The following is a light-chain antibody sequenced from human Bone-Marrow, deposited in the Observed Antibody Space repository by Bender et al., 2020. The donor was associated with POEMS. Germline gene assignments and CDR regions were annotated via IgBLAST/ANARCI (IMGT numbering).Light chain of an antibody. J-gene: IGLJ3*02. CDR2: DDS. Sequence: SSVLTQPPSVSVAPGETARITCGGNNIGSKSVHWYQQKPGQAPVLVVHDDSDRPSGIPERFSASNSGNTATLTITRGESGDEADYYCQVWDYSSDHVVFGGGTKLTVL. CDR1: NIGSKS. V-gene: IGLV3-21*02. CDR3: QVWDYSSDHVV.